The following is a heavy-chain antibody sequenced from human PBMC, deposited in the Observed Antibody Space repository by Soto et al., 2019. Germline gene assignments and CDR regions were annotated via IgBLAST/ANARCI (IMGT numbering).Heavy chain of an antibody. J-gene: IGHJ4*02. CDR2: IFSNDEK. Sequence: SGPTLVNPTETLTLTCTVSGFSLSNPRMGVSWIRQPPGRALEWLAHIFSNDEKSYSTSLKSRLTISRDTSKSQVVLTMTNMDHVGTATYYCARIQRISMIVVSKPYFDYWGQGAMVT. D-gene: IGHD3-22*01. V-gene: IGHV2-26*01. CDR1: GFSLSNPRMG. CDR3: ARIQRISMIVVSKPYFDY.